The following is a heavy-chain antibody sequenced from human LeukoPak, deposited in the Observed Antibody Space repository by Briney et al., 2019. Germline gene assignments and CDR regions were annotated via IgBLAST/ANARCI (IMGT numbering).Heavy chain of an antibody. CDR1: GGTFSSYA. V-gene: IGHV1-69*01. D-gene: IGHD1-1*01. Sequence: ASVKVSCKASGGTFSSYAISWVRQAPGQGLEWMGGIIPIFGRANYAQKFQGRVTITADESTSPAYMELSRLRSEDTAVYCCARGYGQNYYGMDVWGKGATVSVSS. J-gene: IGHJ6*04. CDR3: ARGYGQNYYGMDV. CDR2: IIPIFGRA.